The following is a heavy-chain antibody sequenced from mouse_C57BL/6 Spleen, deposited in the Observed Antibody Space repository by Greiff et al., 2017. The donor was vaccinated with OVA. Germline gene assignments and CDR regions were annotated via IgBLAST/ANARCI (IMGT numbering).Heavy chain of an antibody. D-gene: IGHD2-5*01. J-gene: IGHJ4*01. CDR1: GFNIKDDY. Sequence: VHVKQSGAELVRPGASVKLSCTASGFNIKDDYMHWVKQRPEQGLEWIGWIDPENGDTEYASKFQGKATITADTSSNTAYLQLSSLTSEDTAVYYCTTGSKKDAMDYWGQGTSVTVSS. CDR2: IDPENGDT. CDR3: TTGSKKDAMDY. V-gene: IGHV14-4*01.